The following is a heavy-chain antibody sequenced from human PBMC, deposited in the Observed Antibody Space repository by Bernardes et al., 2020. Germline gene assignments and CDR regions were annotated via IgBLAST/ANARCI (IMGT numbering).Heavy chain of an antibody. J-gene: IGHJ6*02. Sequence: SVKVSCKASGGTFSSYAISWVRQAPGQGLEWMGGIIPIFGTANYAQKFQGRVTITADESTSTAYMELSSLRSEDTAVYYCARFPTPCLEAAAGPCYYGMDVWGQGTTVTVSS. D-gene: IGHD6-13*01. CDR2: IIPIFGTA. CDR3: ARFPTPCLEAAAGPCYYGMDV. CDR1: GGTFSSYA. V-gene: IGHV1-69*13.